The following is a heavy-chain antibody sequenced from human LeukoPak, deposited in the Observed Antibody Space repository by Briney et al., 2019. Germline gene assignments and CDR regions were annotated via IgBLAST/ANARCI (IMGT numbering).Heavy chain of an antibody. J-gene: IGHJ4*02. Sequence: GGSLRLSSATSGFTFSNYAVSWVRQAPGKGLEWVSSISGSGGTTYYADSVKGRFTISRDNSKNTLYLQMNSLRDEDTAVYYCARATYDYDPTDFDYWGQGTLVTVSS. CDR2: ISGSGGTT. V-gene: IGHV3-23*01. CDR3: ARATYDYDPTDFDY. CDR1: GFTFSNYA. D-gene: IGHD3-22*01.